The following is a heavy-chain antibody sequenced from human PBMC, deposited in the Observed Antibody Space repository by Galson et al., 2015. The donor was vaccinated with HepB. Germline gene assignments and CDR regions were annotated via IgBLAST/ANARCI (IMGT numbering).Heavy chain of an antibody. Sequence: VKVSCKASGGTFSNYAIDWVRQAPGQGLEWIGGITPLFGTANYAHMFQGRVTITADKSTSTAYMELSSLRPEDTAVYYCARGYDSGRYYYHYWGQGSLVTVSS. CDR3: ARGYDSGRYYYHY. CDR1: GGTFSNYA. D-gene: IGHD3-10*01. J-gene: IGHJ4*02. CDR2: ITPLFGTA. V-gene: IGHV1-69*13.